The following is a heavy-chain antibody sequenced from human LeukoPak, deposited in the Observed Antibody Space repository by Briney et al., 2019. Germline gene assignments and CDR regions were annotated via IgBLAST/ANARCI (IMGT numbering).Heavy chain of an antibody. CDR1: GGSISITNYY. V-gene: IGHV4-39*01. CDR3: AGQRAWFGEWAFDS. Sequence: SETLSLTCTVPGGSISITNYYWGWIRQPPGKGLEWIGSINYSGNTFYNPSLKSRVTISVDTSKKQFSLKLSSVTAADTALYYCAGQRAWFGEWAFDSWGQGTLVTVSS. CDR2: INYSGNT. J-gene: IGHJ4*02. D-gene: IGHD3-10*01.